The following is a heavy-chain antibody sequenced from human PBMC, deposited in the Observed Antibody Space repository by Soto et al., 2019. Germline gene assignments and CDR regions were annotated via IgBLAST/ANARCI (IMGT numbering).Heavy chain of an antibody. CDR3: ARGYSSSWYFSGYNWFDP. J-gene: IGHJ5*02. CDR2: INHSGST. CDR1: GGSFSGYY. V-gene: IGHV4-34*01. D-gene: IGHD6-13*01. Sequence: QVQLQQWGAGLLKPSETLSLTCAVYGGSFSGYYWSWIRQPPGKGLEWIGEINHSGSTNYIPSLKSRVTISVDTSKNQFSLKLSSVTAADTAVYYCARGYSSSWYFSGYNWFDPWGQGTLVTVSS.